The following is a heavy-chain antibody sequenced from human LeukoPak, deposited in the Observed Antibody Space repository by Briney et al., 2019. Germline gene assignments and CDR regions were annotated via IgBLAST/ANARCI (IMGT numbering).Heavy chain of an antibody. CDR2: IKRDGSVK. Sequence: GGSLRLSCAASGFTFTTYWMAWVRQAPGKGLEWVANIKRDGSVKYYVDSVKDRFTISRDNAKNSLYLQMNSLRAEDTVLYYCVRDLSPAYGGHYYDAFDFWGQGTMVTVSS. V-gene: IGHV3-7*01. CDR3: VRDLSPAYGGHYYDAFDF. CDR1: GFTFTTYW. D-gene: IGHD4-23*01. J-gene: IGHJ3*01.